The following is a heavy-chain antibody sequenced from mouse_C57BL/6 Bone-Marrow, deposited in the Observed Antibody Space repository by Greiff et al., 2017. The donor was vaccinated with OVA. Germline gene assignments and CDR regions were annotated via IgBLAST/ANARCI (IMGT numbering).Heavy chain of an antibody. CDR3: ARYDCLTYWYFDV. Sequence: EVQLVESGGGLVQPGGSLSLSCAASGFTFTDYYMSWVRQPPGKALEWLGFIRNKANGYTTEYSASVKGRFTISRDNSQSILYLQMNALRAEDSATYYCARYDCLTYWYFDVWGTGTTVTVSS. V-gene: IGHV7-3*01. CDR1: GFTFTDYY. D-gene: IGHD6-1*01. CDR2: IRNKANGYTT. J-gene: IGHJ1*03.